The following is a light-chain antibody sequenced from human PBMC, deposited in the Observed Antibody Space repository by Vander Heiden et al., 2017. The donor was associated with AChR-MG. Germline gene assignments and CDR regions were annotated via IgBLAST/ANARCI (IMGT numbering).Light chain of an antibody. V-gene: IGKV3-11*01. J-gene: IGKJ4*01. CDR1: QSVSTS. CDR2: DAS. CDR3: QQRTSSLT. Sequence: EIVLTQSPATLSLSPGDRATLSCRASQSVSTSLAWYQQKPGQAPRLLIYDASNRATGIPARFSGSGSGTDFTLTISSLEPEDFAVYYCQQRTSSLTFGGGTKVEIK.